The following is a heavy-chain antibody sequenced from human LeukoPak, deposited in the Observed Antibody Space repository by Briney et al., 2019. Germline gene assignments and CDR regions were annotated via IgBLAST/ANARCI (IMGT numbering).Heavy chain of an antibody. CDR2: ISTNGDST. D-gene: IGHD4-11*01. V-gene: IGHV3-64*01. J-gene: IGHJ4*02. CDR3: ARGGRSATNTWFDY. CDR1: GFTFTTYT. Sequence: GGSLRLSFAASGFTFTTYTMHWVRQAPGKGLEFVSAISTNGDSTFYANSVKGRFTISRDNSENTLYLQMASLRDEDMAVYYCARGGRSATNTWFDYWGQGTLVTVSS.